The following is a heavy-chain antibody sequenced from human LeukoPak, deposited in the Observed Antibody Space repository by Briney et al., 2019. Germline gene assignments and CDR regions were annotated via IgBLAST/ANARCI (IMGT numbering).Heavy chain of an antibody. CDR3: ARGEMATIAGAFDI. Sequence: GGSLRLSCAASGFTVSSNYMSWFRQAPGKGLEWVSVIYSGGSTYYADSVKGRFTISRDNSKNTLYLQMNSLRAEDTAVYYCARGEMATIAGAFDIWGQGTMVTVSS. CDR1: GFTVSSNY. D-gene: IGHD5-24*01. CDR2: IYSGGST. V-gene: IGHV3-53*01. J-gene: IGHJ3*02.